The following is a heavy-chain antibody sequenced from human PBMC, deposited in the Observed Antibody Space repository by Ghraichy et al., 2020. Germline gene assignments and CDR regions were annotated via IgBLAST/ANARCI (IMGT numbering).Heavy chain of an antibody. J-gene: IGHJ4*02. CDR2: IIPILGIA. V-gene: IGHV1-69*02. Sequence: SVKVSCKASGGTFSSYTISWVRQAPGQGLEWMGRIIPILGIANYAQKFQGRVTITADKSTSTAYMELSSLRSEDTAVYYCAAEGDYYDSSGFSSFDYWGQGILFTVSS. CDR3: AAEGDYYDSSGFSSFDY. CDR1: GGTFSSYT. D-gene: IGHD3-22*01.